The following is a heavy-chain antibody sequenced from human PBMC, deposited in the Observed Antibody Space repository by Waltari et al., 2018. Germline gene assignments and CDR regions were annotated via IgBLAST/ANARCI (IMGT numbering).Heavy chain of an antibody. V-gene: IGHV4-39*07. CDR1: VGSISSSSTT. D-gene: IGHD2-2*01. J-gene: IGHJ4*02. Sequence: QLQLQESGPGLVKLSRTRSFTGPAPVGSISSSSTTWGWTGKPPGKGLEWIGSIYYSGSTYYNPSLKSRVTISVDTSKNQFSLKLSSVTAADTAVYYCAREGNLGYCSSTSCYPAWGQGTLVTVSS. CDR2: IYYSGST. CDR3: AREGNLGYCSSTSCYPA.